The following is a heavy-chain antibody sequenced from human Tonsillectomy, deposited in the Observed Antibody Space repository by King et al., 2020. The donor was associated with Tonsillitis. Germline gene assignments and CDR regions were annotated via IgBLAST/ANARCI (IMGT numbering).Heavy chain of an antibody. CDR1: GGSINDTSYY. CDR3: ATPGRPVTTGYFYYYGLDV. CDR2: IYYSGST. V-gene: IGHV4-39*07. D-gene: IGHD4-11*01. J-gene: IGHJ6*02. Sequence: QLQESGPGLVKPSETLSLTCTVSGGSINDTSYYWGWIRQPPGKGLEWIGSIYYSGSTYYNPSLKSRVTISLDTSKNQFSLKVSSVTAADTAMYYCATPGRPVTTGYFYYYGLDVWGQGTTVTVSS.